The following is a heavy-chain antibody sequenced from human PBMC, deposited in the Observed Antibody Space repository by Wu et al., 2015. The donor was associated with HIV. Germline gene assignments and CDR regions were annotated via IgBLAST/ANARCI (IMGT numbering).Heavy chain of an antibody. CDR1: GYTFTGYY. CDR2: INPNSGGT. D-gene: IGHD2-15*01. CDR3: ARDELFRVDDAFDM. Sequence: QVHLVQFGGEVKKPGSSVKVTCKASGYTFTGYYIHWLRQAPGQGPEWMGWINPNSGGTNYAQKFEGRVTMTRDTAISTAYMELSRLTSDDTAVYYCARDELFRVDDAFDMWGQGTMVIVSS. V-gene: IGHV1-2*02. J-gene: IGHJ3*02.